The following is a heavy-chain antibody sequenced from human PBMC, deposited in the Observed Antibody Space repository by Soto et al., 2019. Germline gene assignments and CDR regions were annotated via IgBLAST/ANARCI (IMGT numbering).Heavy chain of an antibody. CDR3: ARGSFGDSSGYPRPMATSDY. CDR1: GDSVSSNSAA. J-gene: IGHJ4*02. CDR2: TYYRSKWYN. V-gene: IGHV6-1*01. D-gene: IGHD3-22*01. Sequence: SQTLSLTCAISGDSVSSNSAAWNWIRQSPSRGLEWLGRTYYRSKWYNDYAVSVKSRITINPDTSKNQFSLKLSSVTAADTAVYYCARGSFGDSSGYPRPMATSDYWGQGTQVTVSS.